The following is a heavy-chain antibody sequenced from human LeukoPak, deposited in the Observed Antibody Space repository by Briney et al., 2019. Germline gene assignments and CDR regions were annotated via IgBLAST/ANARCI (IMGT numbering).Heavy chain of an antibody. Sequence: PGRSLRLSCAASGFTFSRYAMHWVRQAPGKGLGWVVVIPYDGSNKYYADSVKGRFTISRDNSKNTLYLEMNSLRAEDTAVYYCARDRMSLSKFTFYGMDVWGQGTTVTVSS. V-gene: IGHV3-30-3*01. CDR1: GFTFSRYA. D-gene: IGHD2-8*01. CDR2: IPYDGSNK. CDR3: ARDRMSLSKFTFYGMDV. J-gene: IGHJ6*02.